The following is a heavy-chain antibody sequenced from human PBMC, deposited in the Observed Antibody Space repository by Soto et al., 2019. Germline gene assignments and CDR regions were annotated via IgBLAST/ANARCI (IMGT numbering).Heavy chain of an antibody. CDR3: ARTRSVAGAMSWFDP. CDR1: GYTFTNYG. J-gene: IGHJ5*02. D-gene: IGHD6-19*01. Sequence: QVQLVQTGAEVKKPGASVKVSCKASGYTFTNYGINWVRQAPGQGLEWLGWISAYNGNTNYAQKLQGRVTLTTDTSTSTAYMDLRSLRSDVTAVYYCARTRSVAGAMSWFDPWGQGTLVTVSS. CDR2: ISAYNGNT. V-gene: IGHV1-18*01.